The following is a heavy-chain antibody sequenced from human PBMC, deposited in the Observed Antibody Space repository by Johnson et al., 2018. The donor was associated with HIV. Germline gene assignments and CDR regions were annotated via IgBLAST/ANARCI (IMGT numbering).Heavy chain of an antibody. CDR1: GFTFSSYA. CDR3: AKDRIRSSHAFDI. J-gene: IGHJ3*02. CDR2: IRYDGSNK. Sequence: QVQLVESGGGVVQPGRSLRLSCAASGFTFSSYAMHWVRQAPGKGLEWVAFIRYDGSNKYYADSVKGRFTISRDNSKNTLYLQMNSLEAEDTAVYYCAKDRIRSSHAFDIWGQGTMVTVSS. V-gene: IGHV3-30*02. D-gene: IGHD6-6*01.